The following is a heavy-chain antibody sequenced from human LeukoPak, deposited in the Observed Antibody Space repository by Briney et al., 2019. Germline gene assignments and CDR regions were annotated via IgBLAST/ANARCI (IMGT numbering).Heavy chain of an antibody. Sequence: SETLSLTCTVSGGSISSGGYYRSWIRQHPGKGLEGIGYIYYSGSTYYNPSLKSRVTISVDTSKNQFSLKLSSVTAADTAVYYCARVTDSGWYYFDYWGQGTLVTVSS. D-gene: IGHD6-19*01. CDR3: ARVTDSGWYYFDY. J-gene: IGHJ4*02. CDR1: GGSISSGGYY. V-gene: IGHV4-31*03. CDR2: IYYSGST.